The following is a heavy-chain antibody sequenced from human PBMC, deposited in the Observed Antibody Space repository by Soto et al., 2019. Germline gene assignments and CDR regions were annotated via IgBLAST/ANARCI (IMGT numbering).Heavy chain of an antibody. J-gene: IGHJ5*02. Sequence: SETLSLTCTVSGGPISSYYWSWIRQPPGKGLEWIGYIYYSGSTNYNPSLKSQVTISVDTSKNQFSLKLSSVTAADTAVYYCARAADYYDSSGYNHWGQGTLVTVSS. CDR2: IYYSGST. CDR3: ARAADYYDSSGYNH. CDR1: GGPISSYY. V-gene: IGHV4-59*01. D-gene: IGHD3-22*01.